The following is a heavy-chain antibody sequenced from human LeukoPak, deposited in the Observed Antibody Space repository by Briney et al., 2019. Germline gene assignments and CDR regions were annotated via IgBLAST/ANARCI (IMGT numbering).Heavy chain of an antibody. CDR3: ARDRPSCSSTNCYFNS. J-gene: IGHJ4*02. Sequence: GGSLRLSCAASGFTFSSYNMNWVRQAPGKGLEWVSSISSSSSYIYYADSVKGRFTISRENAKDSLYLQLHSLRDEDTAVYYCARDRPSCSSTNCYFNSWGQGTLVTVSS. CDR2: ISSSSSYI. V-gene: IGHV3-21*01. CDR1: GFTFSSYN. D-gene: IGHD2-2*01.